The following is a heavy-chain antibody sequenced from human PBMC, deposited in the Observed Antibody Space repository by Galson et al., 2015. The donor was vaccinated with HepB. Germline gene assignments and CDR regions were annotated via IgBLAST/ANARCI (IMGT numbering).Heavy chain of an antibody. V-gene: IGHV3-30-3*01. CDR3: ARDGEMATIIGWYFDY. CDR2: ISYDGSNK. Sequence: SLRLSCAASGFTFSSYAMLWVRKAPGKGLEWVAVISYDGSNKYYADSVKGRFTISRDNSKNTLYLQMNSLRAEDTAVYYCARDGEMATIIGWYFDYWGQGTLVTVSS. CDR1: GFTFSSYA. J-gene: IGHJ4*02. D-gene: IGHD5-24*01.